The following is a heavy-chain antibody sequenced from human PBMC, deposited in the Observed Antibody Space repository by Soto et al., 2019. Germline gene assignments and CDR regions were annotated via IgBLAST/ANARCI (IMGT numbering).Heavy chain of an antibody. CDR2: IYYSGST. Sequence: SETLSLTCTVSGGSISSYYWSWIRQPPGKGLEWIGYIYYSGSTNYNPSLKSRVTISVDTSKNQFSLKLSSVTAADTAVYYCARVWDTVYYYYYMDVWGKGTTVTVSS. CDR3: ARVWDTVYYYYYMDV. D-gene: IGHD4-17*01. V-gene: IGHV4-59*01. CDR1: GGSISSYY. J-gene: IGHJ6*03.